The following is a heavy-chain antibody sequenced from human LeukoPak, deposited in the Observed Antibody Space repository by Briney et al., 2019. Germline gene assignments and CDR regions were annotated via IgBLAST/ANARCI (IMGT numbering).Heavy chain of an antibody. D-gene: IGHD3-3*01. CDR2: IYTSGST. J-gene: IGHJ4*02. Sequence: SETLSLTCTVSGGSISSYYWSWIRQPAGKGLEWIGRIYTSGSTNYNPSLKSRVTMSVDTSKNQFSLKLSSVTAADTAVYYCARGAKDFWSGTHDYWGQGTLVTVSS. CDR3: ARGAKDFWSGTHDY. V-gene: IGHV4-4*07. CDR1: GGSISSYY.